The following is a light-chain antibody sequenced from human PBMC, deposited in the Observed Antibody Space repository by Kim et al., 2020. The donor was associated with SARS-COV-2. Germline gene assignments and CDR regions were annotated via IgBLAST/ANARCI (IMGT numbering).Light chain of an antibody. CDR1: QSVINS. V-gene: IGKV3-11*01. Sequence: FPPGERATLCCGASQSVINSLAWYQQKSGEAPRLLMDDASSRASGVPARFSGSGAGTDFTLIISSLEAEDFAVYFCQQRRDWPITFGQGTRLEIK. CDR2: DAS. CDR3: QQRRDWPIT. J-gene: IGKJ5*01.